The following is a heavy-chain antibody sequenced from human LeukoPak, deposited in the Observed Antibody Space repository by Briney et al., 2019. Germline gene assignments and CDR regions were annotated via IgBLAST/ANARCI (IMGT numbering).Heavy chain of an antibody. CDR2: ITPVIETA. CDR3: ARVNLRGSNYNWFDP. Sequence: PRASVKVSCKTSGGTFLSHTFSWVRPAPGHGLEWIGKITPVIETAKYAQTFQGRVSIYTDKDTTTVYMDLSGLRPDDTADYYCARVNLRGSNYNWFDPWGQGTRVIVSS. J-gene: IGHJ5*02. V-gene: IGHV1-69*08. D-gene: IGHD3-10*01. CDR1: GGTFLSHT.